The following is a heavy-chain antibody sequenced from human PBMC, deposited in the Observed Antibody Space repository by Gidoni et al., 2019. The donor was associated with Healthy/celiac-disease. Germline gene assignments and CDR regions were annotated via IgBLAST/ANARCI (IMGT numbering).Heavy chain of an antibody. CDR3: AKVKNSLSYYYYGMDV. J-gene: IGHJ6*02. Sequence: EVQLVESGGGLVQPGRSLRLSWAASGVTFDDYAMHLVRQAPGKGLEWVSGISWNSCSIGYADSVKGRFTISRDNAKNSLYLQMNSLRAEDTALYYCAKVKNSLSYYYYGMDVWGQGTTVTVSS. V-gene: IGHV3-9*01. CDR2: ISWNSCSI. CDR1: GVTFDDYA. D-gene: IGHD6-13*01.